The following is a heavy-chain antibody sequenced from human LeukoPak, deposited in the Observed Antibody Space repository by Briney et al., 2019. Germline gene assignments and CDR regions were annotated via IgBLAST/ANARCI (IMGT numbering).Heavy chain of an antibody. V-gene: IGHV4-39*07. D-gene: IGHD3-10*01. CDR1: GGSISSSSYY. J-gene: IGHJ3*02. CDR2: IYYSGST. CDR3: ARGSVDYGSGSDAFDI. Sequence: PSETLSLTCTVSGGSISSSSYYWGWIRQPPGKGLEWIGSIYYSGSTYYNPSLKSRVTISVDTSKNQFSLKLSSVTAADTAVYYCARGSVDYGSGSDAFDIWGQGTMVTVSS.